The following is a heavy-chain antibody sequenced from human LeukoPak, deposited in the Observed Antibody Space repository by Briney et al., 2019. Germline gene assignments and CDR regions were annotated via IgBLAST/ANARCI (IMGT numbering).Heavy chain of an antibody. CDR1: GGSISSSSYY. Sequence: SETLSLTCTVSGGSISSSSYYWGWIRQPPGKGLEWIGSIYYSGSTYYNPSLKSRVTISVDTSKNQFSLKLSSVTAADTAVYYCARQPYYWNDGYYFDYWGQGTLVTVSS. CDR2: IYYSGST. J-gene: IGHJ4*02. D-gene: IGHD1-1*01. CDR3: ARQPYYWNDGYYFDY. V-gene: IGHV4-39*01.